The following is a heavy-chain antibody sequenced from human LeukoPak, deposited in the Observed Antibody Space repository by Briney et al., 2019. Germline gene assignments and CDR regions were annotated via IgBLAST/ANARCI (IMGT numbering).Heavy chain of an antibody. CDR1: GYTFTIFY. J-gene: IGHJ4*02. D-gene: IGHD1-26*01. Sequence: ASVKVSCKASGYTFTIFYMHWVRQAPGQGLEWIGIINANGGGSTYAQNFQGRVTMTRDTSTSTVYMELNSLRSDDTAVYYCARGLGSGSYYGYWGQGTLVTVSS. CDR2: INANGGGS. CDR3: ARGLGSGSYYGY. V-gene: IGHV1-46*01.